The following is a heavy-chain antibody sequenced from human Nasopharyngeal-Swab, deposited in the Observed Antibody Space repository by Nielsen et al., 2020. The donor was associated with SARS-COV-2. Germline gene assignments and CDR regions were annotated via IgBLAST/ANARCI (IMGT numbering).Heavy chain of an antibody. V-gene: IGHV3-21*01. D-gene: IGHD3-3*01. Sequence: GGSLRLSCAASGFTFNNYNFNWVRQAPGKGLEWVSYISSSSSYIYYAASVKGRFTISRDNAKNSLYLQMNSLRAEDTAVYYCARDGLDYDFWSAYFMDVWGQGTTVTVSS. J-gene: IGHJ6*02. CDR1: GFTFNNYN. CDR3: ARDGLDYDFWSAYFMDV. CDR2: ISSSSSYI.